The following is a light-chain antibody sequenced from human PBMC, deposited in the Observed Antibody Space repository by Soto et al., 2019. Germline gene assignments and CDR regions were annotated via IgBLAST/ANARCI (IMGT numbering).Light chain of an antibody. CDR2: LGS. CDR1: QSLLYGAGYMY. Sequence: DIVMTQSPLSLPVTPGEPASISCRSSQSLLYGAGYMYVDWYLQKPGQPPQLPIFLGSNRASGVPDRFSGSVSGTDFTLKINKVETEDVGVYYCMQTLQTPYTFGQGTKLEI. J-gene: IGKJ2*01. CDR3: MQTLQTPYT. V-gene: IGKV2-28*01.